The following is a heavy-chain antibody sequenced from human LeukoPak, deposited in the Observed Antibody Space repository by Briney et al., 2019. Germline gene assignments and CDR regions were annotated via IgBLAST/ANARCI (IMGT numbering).Heavy chain of an antibody. CDR1: GNSISSGDYY. CDR3: ARDGAVGASDY. J-gene: IGHJ4*02. D-gene: IGHD1-26*01. V-gene: IGHV4-38-2*02. Sequence: PSETLSLTCTVSGNSISSGDYYWSWIRQPPGKGLEWIGSIYHSGSTYYNPSLKSRVTISVDTSKNQFSLKLSSVTAADTAVYYCARDGAVGASDYWGQGTLVTVSS. CDR2: IYHSGST.